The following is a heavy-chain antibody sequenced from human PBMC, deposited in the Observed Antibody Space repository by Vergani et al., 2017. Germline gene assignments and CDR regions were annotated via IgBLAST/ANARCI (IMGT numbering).Heavy chain of an antibody. D-gene: IGHD2-15*01. CDR1: GYSFTSYW. CDR3: ARGAGYCSGGSCYSGWFDP. V-gene: IGHV5-51*01. CDR2: IYPGDSDT. J-gene: IGHJ5*02. Sequence: EVQLVQSGAEVKKPGESLKISCKGSGYSFTSYWIGWVRQMPGKGLEWMGIIYPGDSDTRYSPSLQGQVTISADKSISTAYLQWSSLKASDTAMYYCARGAGYCSGGSCYSGWFDPWGQGTLVTVSS.